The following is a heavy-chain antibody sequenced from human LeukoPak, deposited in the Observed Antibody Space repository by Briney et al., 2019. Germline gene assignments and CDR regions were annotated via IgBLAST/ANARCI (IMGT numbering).Heavy chain of an antibody. Sequence: SETLSLTCTVSGGSISSYYWSWIRQPPGKGLEWIGYIHYSGITNYNPSLKSRVTISVDTSENQFSLKLNSLTAADTAVYYCARFYSSSSRWFDPWGQGTLVTVSS. CDR1: GGSISSYY. J-gene: IGHJ5*02. CDR2: IHYSGIT. D-gene: IGHD6-6*01. V-gene: IGHV4-59*08. CDR3: ARFYSSSSRWFDP.